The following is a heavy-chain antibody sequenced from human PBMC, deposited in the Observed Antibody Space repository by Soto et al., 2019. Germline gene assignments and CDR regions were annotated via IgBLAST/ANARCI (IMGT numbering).Heavy chain of an antibody. V-gene: IGHV3-48*02. CDR2: ISSSSSTI. CDR1: GFTFSSYS. CDR3: ARDGLRFLENNLFDP. D-gene: IGHD3-3*01. J-gene: IGHJ5*02. Sequence: GGSLRLSCAASGFTFSSYSMNWVRQAPGKGLEWVSYISSSSSTIYYADSVKGRFTISRDNAKNSLYLQMNSLRDEDTAVYYCARDGLRFLENNLFDPRGQETLVIVSS.